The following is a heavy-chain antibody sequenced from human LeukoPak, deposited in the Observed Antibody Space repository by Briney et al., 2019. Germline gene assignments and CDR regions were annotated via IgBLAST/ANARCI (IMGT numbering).Heavy chain of an antibody. J-gene: IGHJ4*02. CDR1: GGSISSSSHY. CDR3: ARLAPEGY. CDR2: IYYSGST. V-gene: IGHV4-39*01. Sequence: SETLSLTCTVSGGSISSSSHYWGWIRQPPGKGLEWIGSIYYSGSTYYNPSLKSRVTISVDTSKNQFSLKLSSVTAADTAVYYCARLAPEGYWGQGTLVTVSS.